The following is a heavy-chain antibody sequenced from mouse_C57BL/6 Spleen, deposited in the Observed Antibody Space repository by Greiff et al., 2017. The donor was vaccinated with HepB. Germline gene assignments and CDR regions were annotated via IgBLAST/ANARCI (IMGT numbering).Heavy chain of an antibody. CDR2: IDPSDSYT. J-gene: IGHJ2*01. V-gene: IGHV1-50*01. Sequence: VQLQQPGAELVKPGASVKLSCKASGYTFTSYWMQWVKQRPGQGLEWIGEIDPSDSYTNYNQKFKGKATLTVDTSSSTAYMQISSLTSEDSAVYYSARGSYYGNSFDYWGQDTTLTVSS. CDR3: ARGSYYGNSFDY. CDR1: GYTFTSYW. D-gene: IGHD2-1*01.